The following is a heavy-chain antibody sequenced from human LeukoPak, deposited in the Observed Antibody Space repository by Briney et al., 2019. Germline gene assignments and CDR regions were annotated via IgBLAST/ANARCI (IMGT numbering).Heavy chain of an antibody. CDR2: IYTSGST. V-gene: IGHV4-4*07. D-gene: IGHD6-13*01. CDR1: GGSISSYY. Sequence: PSETLSLTCTVSGGSISSYYWSWIRQPAGKGLEWIGRIYTSGSTNYNPSLKSRGTMSVDTSKHQFSLKLSSVTAADTAVYYCARERDSSSWYRGLYYFDYWGQGTLVTVSS. J-gene: IGHJ4*02. CDR3: ARERDSSSWYRGLYYFDY.